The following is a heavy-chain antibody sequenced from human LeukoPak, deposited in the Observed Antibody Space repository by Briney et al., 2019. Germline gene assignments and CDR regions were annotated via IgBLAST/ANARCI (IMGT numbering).Heavy chain of an antibody. V-gene: IGHV4-61*02. D-gene: IGHD6-13*01. CDR1: GGSISSGSYY. CDR2: IYTSGST. Sequence: SQTLSLTCTVSGGSISSGSYYWSWIRQPAGKGLEWIGRIYTSGSTNYNPSLKSRVTISVDTSKNQFSLKLSSVTAADTAVYFCARGAAGHELDYWGQGTLVTVSS. J-gene: IGHJ4*02. CDR3: ARGAAGHELDY.